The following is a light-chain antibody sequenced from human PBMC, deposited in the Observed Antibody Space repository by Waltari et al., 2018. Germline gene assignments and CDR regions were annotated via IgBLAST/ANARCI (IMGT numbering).Light chain of an antibody. Sequence: QSALTPPASVSGSPGQSITISCTGSSTDVGRYNLVSWYQQHPGKAPKLMIYEVSKRPSGVSNRFSGSKSGNTASLTISGLQAEDEADYYCCSYAGSSTRAFAGGTKLTVL. CDR2: EVS. V-gene: IGLV2-23*02. J-gene: IGLJ2*01. CDR1: STDVGRYNL. CDR3: CSYAGSSTRA.